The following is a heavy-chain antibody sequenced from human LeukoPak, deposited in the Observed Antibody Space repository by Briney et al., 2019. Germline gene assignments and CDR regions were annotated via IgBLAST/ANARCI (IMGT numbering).Heavy chain of an antibody. CDR1: GFTFSSYW. Sequence: GGSLRLSCAASGFTFSSYWMSWVRQAPGEGLEWVANIKQDGSVEYYVVSVKGRFTISRDNAKESLYLRMNSLRAEDTAVYYCARIGYSSSSFDFWGQGTLVTVSS. V-gene: IGHV3-7*05. J-gene: IGHJ4*02. CDR2: IKQDGSVE. D-gene: IGHD6-6*01. CDR3: ARIGYSSSSFDF.